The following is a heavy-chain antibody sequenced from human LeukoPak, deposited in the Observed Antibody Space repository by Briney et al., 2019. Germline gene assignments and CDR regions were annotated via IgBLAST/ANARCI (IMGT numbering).Heavy chain of an antibody. J-gene: IGHJ3*02. V-gene: IGHV3-21*01. CDR3: ARRSSSGWRGEEGGFDI. D-gene: IGHD6-19*01. CDR1: GFTFSSYS. CDR2: ISSSSSYI. Sequence: GGSLRLSCAASGFTFSSYSMNWVRQAPGKGLEWVSSISSSSSYIYYADSVKGRFTISRDNAKNSLYLQMNSLRAEDTAVYYCARRSSSGWRGEEGGFDIWGQGTMVTVSS.